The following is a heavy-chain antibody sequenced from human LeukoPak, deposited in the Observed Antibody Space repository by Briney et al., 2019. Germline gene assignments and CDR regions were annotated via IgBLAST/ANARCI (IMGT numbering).Heavy chain of an antibody. V-gene: IGHV3-49*03. D-gene: IGHD3-3*01. Sequence: GGSLRLSCTASGFTFGDYVVSWFRQAPGKGLEWVGFIRTKAYGGTTEYAASVKGRFTISRDDSESIAYLQMNSLKTEDTAVYYCTRGSDTVFGVARDGFDSWGQGTLVTVSS. CDR2: IRTKAYGGTT. J-gene: IGHJ4*02. CDR3: TRGSDTVFGVARDGFDS. CDR1: GFTFGDYV.